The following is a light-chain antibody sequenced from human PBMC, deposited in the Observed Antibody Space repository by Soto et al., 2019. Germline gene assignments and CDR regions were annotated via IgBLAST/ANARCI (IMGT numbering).Light chain of an antibody. CDR1: QSISFW. V-gene: IGKV1-5*03. CDR3: QQYNSYRT. J-gene: IGKJ1*01. Sequence: DIQMTQSPSTLSASVGDRVTITCRASQSISFWLAWYQQKPGKAPKLLISKASSLESGDPSRFSGSGSGTEFTLTISSLQPDDFATYYCQQYNSYRTFGQGTKVKVK. CDR2: KAS.